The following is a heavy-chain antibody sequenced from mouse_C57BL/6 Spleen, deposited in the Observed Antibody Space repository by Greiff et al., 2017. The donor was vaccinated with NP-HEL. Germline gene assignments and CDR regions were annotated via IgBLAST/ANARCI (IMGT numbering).Heavy chain of an antibody. CDR3: ARHGSSSFAY. D-gene: IGHD1-1*01. CDR1: GYTFTSYG. J-gene: IGHJ3*01. CDR2: IYPRSGNT. Sequence: VQLQESGAELARPGASVKLSCKASGYTFTSYGISWVKQRTGQGLEWIGEIYPRSGNTYYNEKFKGKATLTADKSSSTAYMELRSLTSEDSAVYFCARHGSSSFAYWGKGTLVTVAA. V-gene: IGHV1-81*01.